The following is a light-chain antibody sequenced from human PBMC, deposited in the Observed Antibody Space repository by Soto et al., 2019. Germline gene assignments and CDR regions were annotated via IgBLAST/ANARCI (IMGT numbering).Light chain of an antibody. Sequence: EIVMTQSPATLSVSPGERATLSCRASQSVSSNLAWYQQKPGQAPRLLIYGASTRATGIPARFSGSGSGTDFTLTISSLQSEDFAVYYCQQYNLWPQTFGQGTNVEIK. V-gene: IGKV3-15*01. J-gene: IGKJ1*01. CDR3: QQYNLWPQT. CDR1: QSVSSN. CDR2: GAS.